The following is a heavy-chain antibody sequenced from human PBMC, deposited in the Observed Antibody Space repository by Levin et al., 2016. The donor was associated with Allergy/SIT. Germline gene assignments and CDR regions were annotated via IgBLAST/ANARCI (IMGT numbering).Heavy chain of an antibody. V-gene: IGHV5-51*01. J-gene: IGHJ5*02. CDR2: IYPGDSDT. CDR3: ARRKYYDSSGSDNWFDP. D-gene: IGHD3-22*01. Sequence: VRQMPGKGLEWMGIIYPGDSDTRYSPSFQGQVTISADKSISTAYLQWSSLKASDTAMYYCARRKYYDSSGSDNWFDPWGQGTLVTVSS.